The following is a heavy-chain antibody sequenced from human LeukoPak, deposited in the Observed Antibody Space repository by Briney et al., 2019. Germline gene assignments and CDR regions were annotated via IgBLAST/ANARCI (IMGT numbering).Heavy chain of an antibody. Sequence: ASVKVSCKASGYTFSNYAMNWVRQAPGQGLEWMGWIDAGNGDTKYSQTFHGRLTITRDTSASKTYMWLRSLRSEDTAVYYCARLTTVTTDFDYWGQGTLVTVSS. D-gene: IGHD4-17*01. CDR1: GYTFSNYA. V-gene: IGHV1-3*01. J-gene: IGHJ4*02. CDR2: IDAGNGDT. CDR3: ARLTTVTTDFDY.